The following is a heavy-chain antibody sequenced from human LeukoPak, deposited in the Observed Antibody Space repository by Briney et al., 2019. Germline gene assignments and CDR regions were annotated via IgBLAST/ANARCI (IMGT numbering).Heavy chain of an antibody. Sequence: GGSLRLSCAASGFTFSSYWMSWVRQAPGKGLEWVANIKHDGSEKYYVDSVKGRFAISRDNGKNSLYLQMNSLRVEDMAVYYCARVKTTVTSQYFDYWGQGTLVTVSS. D-gene: IGHD4-17*01. CDR1: GFTFSSYW. V-gene: IGHV3-7*01. J-gene: IGHJ4*02. CDR2: IKHDGSEK. CDR3: ARVKTTVTSQYFDY.